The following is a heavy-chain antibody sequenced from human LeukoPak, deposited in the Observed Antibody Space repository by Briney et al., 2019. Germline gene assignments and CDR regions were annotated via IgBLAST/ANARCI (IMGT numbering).Heavy chain of an antibody. CDR3: LRDVADWNYMKEFDY. CDR1: VYSFTTYG. Sequence: ASVNVSCKTSVYSFTTYGVSWVRQAPGQGLEWMGWISGFSDKSDYEQKFQGRLTMTTDTSARTAYMELRSLTSDDTAIYYCLRDVADWNYMKEFDYWGQGTLVTVSS. J-gene: IGHJ4*02. V-gene: IGHV1-18*01. D-gene: IGHD1-7*01. CDR2: ISGFSDKS.